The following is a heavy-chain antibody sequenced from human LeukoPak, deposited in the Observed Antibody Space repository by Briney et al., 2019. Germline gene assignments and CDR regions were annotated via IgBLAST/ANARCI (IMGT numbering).Heavy chain of an antibody. CDR2: IWYDGSNK. CDR3: ARGVVVVTAARWVNWFDP. J-gene: IGHJ5*02. D-gene: IGHD2-21*02. CDR1: GFTFSSYG. V-gene: IGHV3-33*01. Sequence: GGSLRLSCAASGFTFSSYGMHWVRQAPGKGPEWVAVIWYDGSNKYYADSVKGRFTISRDNSKNTLYLQMNSLRAEDTAVYYCARGVVVVTAARWVNWFDPWGQGTLVTVSS.